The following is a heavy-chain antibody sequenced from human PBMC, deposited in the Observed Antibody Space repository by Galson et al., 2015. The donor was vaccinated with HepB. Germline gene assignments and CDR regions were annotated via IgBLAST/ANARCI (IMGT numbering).Heavy chain of an antibody. J-gene: IGHJ6*02. D-gene: IGHD6-6*01. CDR2: IDPSDSYT. V-gene: IGHV5-10-1*01. CDR1: GYSFTSYW. Sequence: QSGAEVKKPGESLRISCKGSGYSFTSYWISWVRQMPGKGLERMGRIDPSDSYTNYSPSFQGHVTISADKSISTAYLQWSSLKASDTAMYYCARHPLAPEYSSSSGSGGMDVWGQGTTVTVSS. CDR3: ARHPLAPEYSSSSGSGGMDV.